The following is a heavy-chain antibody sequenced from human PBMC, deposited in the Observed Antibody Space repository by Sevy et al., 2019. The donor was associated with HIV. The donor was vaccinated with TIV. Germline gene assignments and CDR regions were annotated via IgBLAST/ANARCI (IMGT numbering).Heavy chain of an antibody. D-gene: IGHD2-2*01. J-gene: IGHJ3*02. Sequence: SETLSITCAVYGGSFSGYYWSWIRQPPGKGLEWVGEINHSGSTNYNPSLKSRVTISVDTSNNQFSLKLSSVTAADTAEYYCARHCSSSSCSHAFDIWGQGTMVTVSS. V-gene: IGHV4-34*01. CDR1: GGSFSGYY. CDR2: INHSGST. CDR3: ARHCSSSSCSHAFDI.